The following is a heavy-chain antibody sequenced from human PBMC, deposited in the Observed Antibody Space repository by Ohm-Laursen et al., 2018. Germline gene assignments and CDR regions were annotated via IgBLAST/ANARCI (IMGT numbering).Heavy chain of an antibody. CDR1: GFTFSSYA. CDR3: ARHYDSSGLDAFDI. Sequence: SLRLSCAASGFTFSSYAMSWVRQAPGKGLEWVSAISGSGGSTYYADSVKGRFTISRDNSKNSLYLQMNSLRAEDTALYYCARHYDSSGLDAFDIWGQGTMVTVSS. CDR2: ISGSGGST. J-gene: IGHJ3*02. D-gene: IGHD3-22*01. V-gene: IGHV3-23*01.